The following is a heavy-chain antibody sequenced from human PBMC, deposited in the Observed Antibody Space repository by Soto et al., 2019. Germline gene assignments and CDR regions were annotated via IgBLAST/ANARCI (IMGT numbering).Heavy chain of an antibody. V-gene: IGHV3-9*01. CDR1: GFTIADYT. D-gene: IGHD5-18*01. Sequence: GGSLILSYTALGFTIADYTMSWGRQFLGKGLEWVSSISWNSGNIGYADSVKGRFTTSRDNAENSLYLQMNSLRPEDTALYYCVRSKGGYSYGTPFDYWGQGT. CDR3: VRSKGGYSYGTPFDY. J-gene: IGHJ4*02. CDR2: ISWNSGNI.